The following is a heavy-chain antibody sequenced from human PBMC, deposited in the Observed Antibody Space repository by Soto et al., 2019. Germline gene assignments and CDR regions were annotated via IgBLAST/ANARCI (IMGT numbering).Heavy chain of an antibody. Sequence: QVQLQESGPGLVKPSQTLSLTCTVSGGSINNGNHYWSWVRQHPGKGLEYIGYIYFNGRTYYNPSLHSPISIALDTSKNQFSLSLRFVTAADTAVYYCARESPGLAGPAGRIDQWGQGILVTVSS. D-gene: IGHD1-26*01. CDR2: IYFNGRT. CDR3: ARESPGLAGPAGRIDQ. V-gene: IGHV4-30-4*01. J-gene: IGHJ4*02. CDR1: GGSINNGNHY.